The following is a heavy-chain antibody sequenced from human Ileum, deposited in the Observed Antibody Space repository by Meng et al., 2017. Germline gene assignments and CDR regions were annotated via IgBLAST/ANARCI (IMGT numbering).Heavy chain of an antibody. CDR1: GFTFSSYW. CDR2: MNSDGTTT. D-gene: IGHD6-19*01. V-gene: IGHV3-74*01. CDR3: ARGGSSAWY. J-gene: IGHJ4*02. Sequence: LLAESGGGLVQPGGSLRLFCAVSGFTFSSYWMHWVRPAPGKGLVWVSRMNSDGTTTDYADSVKGRFTISRDNAKNTLYLQMNSLRAEDTAVYYCARGGSSAWYWGQGALVTVSS.